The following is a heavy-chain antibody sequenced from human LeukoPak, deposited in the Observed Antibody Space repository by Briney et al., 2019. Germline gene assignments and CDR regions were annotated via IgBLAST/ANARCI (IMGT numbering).Heavy chain of an antibody. CDR3: ARDSRRYYGSGSYPDY. CDR2: IWYDGSNK. CDR1: GFIFNNYG. V-gene: IGHV3-33*08. J-gene: IGHJ4*02. D-gene: IGHD3-10*01. Sequence: GGSLRLSCAASGFIFNNYGMHWVRQAPGKGLEGVAVIWYDGSNKYYADSVKGRFTISRHNSKNTLYLQMNSLRAEDTAVYYCARDSRRYYGSGSYPDYWGQGTLVTVSS.